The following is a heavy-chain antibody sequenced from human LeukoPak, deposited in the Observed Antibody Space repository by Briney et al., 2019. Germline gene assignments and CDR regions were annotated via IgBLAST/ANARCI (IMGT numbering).Heavy chain of an antibody. V-gene: IGHV3-23*01. Sequence: QSGGSLRLSCAASGFTFSSYAMTWVRQAPGKGLEWVSAISGGGGSTYYADSVKGRFTISRDNAKNSVYLQMNSLRAEDTAVYYCARDKWLTTTHYFDYWGQGTLVTVSS. CDR3: ARDKWLTTTHYFDY. J-gene: IGHJ4*02. D-gene: IGHD4-11*01. CDR1: GFTFSSYA. CDR2: ISGGGGST.